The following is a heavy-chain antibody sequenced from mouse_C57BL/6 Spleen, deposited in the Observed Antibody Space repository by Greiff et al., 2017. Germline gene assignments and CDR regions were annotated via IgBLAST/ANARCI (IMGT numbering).Heavy chain of an antibody. CDR3: ARELGDFDV. CDR2: INPNNGGT. Sequence: EVQLQQSGPELVKPGASVKISCKASGYTFTDYYMNWVKQSHGKSLEWIGDINPNNGGTSYNQKFKGKATLTVDKSSSTAYMELRSLTSEDSAVYYCARELGDFDVWGTGTTVTVSS. CDR1: GYTFTDYY. V-gene: IGHV1-26*01. D-gene: IGHD4-1*01. J-gene: IGHJ1*03.